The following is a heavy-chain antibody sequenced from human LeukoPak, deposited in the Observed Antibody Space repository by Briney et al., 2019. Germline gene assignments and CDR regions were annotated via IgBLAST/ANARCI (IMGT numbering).Heavy chain of an antibody. CDR2: IIPILGIA. CDR3: ARAHYPFSYYYYGMDV. D-gene: IGHD3-10*01. Sequence: SVKVSCKASGGTFSSYAISWVRQAPGQGLEWMGRIIPILGIANYAQKFQGRVTITADKSTSTAYMELSSLRSEDTAVYYCARAHYPFSYYYYGMDVWGQGTTVTVSS. J-gene: IGHJ6*02. CDR1: GGTFSSYA. V-gene: IGHV1-69*04.